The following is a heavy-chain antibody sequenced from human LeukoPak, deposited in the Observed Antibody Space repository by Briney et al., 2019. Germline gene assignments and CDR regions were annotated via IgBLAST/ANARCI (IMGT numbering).Heavy chain of an antibody. D-gene: IGHD4-17*01. V-gene: IGHV1-18*01. CDR3: ARHIAGTVTSGFDI. Sequence: ASVKVSCKASGYTFTSYGISWVRQAPGQGLEWMGWINTYKGNTQYAQRLQGRVTMITDTSTNTAYMELGSLRSDDTAVYYCARHIAGTVTSGFDIWGQGTMVTVSS. J-gene: IGHJ3*02. CDR2: INTYKGNT. CDR1: GYTFTSYG.